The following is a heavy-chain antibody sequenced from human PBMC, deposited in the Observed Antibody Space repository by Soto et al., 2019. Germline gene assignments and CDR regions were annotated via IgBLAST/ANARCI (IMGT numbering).Heavy chain of an antibody. CDR3: AKDSPYYYDSSGYPPSFDY. J-gene: IGHJ4*02. Sequence: GGSLRLSCAASGFTFSSYAMSWVRQAPGKGLEWVSAISGSGGSTYYADSVKGRFTISRDNSKNTLYLQMNSLRAKDTAVYYCAKDSPYYYDSSGYPPSFDYWGQGTLVTVSS. D-gene: IGHD3-22*01. V-gene: IGHV3-23*01. CDR1: GFTFSSYA. CDR2: ISGSGGST.